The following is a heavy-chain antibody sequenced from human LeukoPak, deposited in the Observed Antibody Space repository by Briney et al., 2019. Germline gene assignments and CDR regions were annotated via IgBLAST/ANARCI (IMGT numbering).Heavy chain of an antibody. CDR3: ARASDIAVTGFDC. V-gene: IGHV4-59*01. D-gene: IGHD6-19*01. J-gene: IGHJ4*02. Sequence: PSETLSLTCTVSGASISSYYWNWIRQTPSNGLEWIASIYNGGNINYNPSLKSRVTISMDTSKSHFSLSLRSVTAADTAVYFCARASDIAVTGFDCWGQGLLVTVSA. CDR2: IYNGGNI. CDR1: GASISSYY.